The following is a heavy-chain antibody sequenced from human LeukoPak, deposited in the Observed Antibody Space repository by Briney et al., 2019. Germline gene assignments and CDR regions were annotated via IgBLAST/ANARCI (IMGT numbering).Heavy chain of an antibody. CDR3: ARVSAVAGNAFDI. D-gene: IGHD6-19*01. V-gene: IGHV1-69*05. J-gene: IGHJ3*02. Sequence: SVKVSCKASGDTFSSYAISWVRQAPGQGLEWMGRIIPIFGTANYAQKLQGRVTMTTDTSTSTAYMELRSLRSDDTAVYYCARVSAVAGNAFDIWGQGTMVTVSS. CDR2: IIPIFGTA. CDR1: GDTFSSYA.